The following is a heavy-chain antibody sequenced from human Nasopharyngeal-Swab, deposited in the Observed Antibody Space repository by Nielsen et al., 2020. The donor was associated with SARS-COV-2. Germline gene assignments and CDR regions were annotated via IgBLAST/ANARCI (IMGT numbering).Heavy chain of an antibody. Sequence: ASVKVSCKASGYTFTSYYMHWVRQAPGQGLEWMGWINPNSGGTNYAQKFQGWVTMTRDTSISTAYMELSRLRSNDTAVYYCARAVAFGVLGGGEKYFDYWGQGTLVTVSS. V-gene: IGHV1-2*04. CDR3: ARAVAFGVLGGGEKYFDY. CDR1: GYTFTSYY. CDR2: INPNSGGT. D-gene: IGHD3-10*01. J-gene: IGHJ4*02.